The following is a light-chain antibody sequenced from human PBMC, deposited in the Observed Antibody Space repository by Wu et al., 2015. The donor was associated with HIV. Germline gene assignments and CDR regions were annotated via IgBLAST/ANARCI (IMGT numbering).Light chain of an antibody. Sequence: EIVLTQSPGTLSLSLGERATLSCRASQSASGNLAWYQQKPGQSPRLLIYGASNRATGVPARFSGSGSGTEFTLTISSLQSEDFGVYYCQQYNSWPPPWTFGQGTKVEI. CDR2: GAS. J-gene: IGKJ1*01. CDR1: QSASGN. CDR3: QQYNSWPPPWT. V-gene: IGKV3-15*01.